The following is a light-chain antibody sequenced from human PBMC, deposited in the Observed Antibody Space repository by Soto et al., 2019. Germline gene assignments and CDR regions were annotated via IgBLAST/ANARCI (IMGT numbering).Light chain of an antibody. J-gene: IGLJ3*02. CDR3: SSYAGSNLWV. CDR2: EVS. Sequence: QSVLTQSPSASGSPGQSVTISCTGTSSDVGNYKSVSWYQQHPGKAPKLMIYEVSKRPSGVPDRFSGSKSGNTASLTVSGLQVEDEADYYCSSYAGSNLWVFGGGTKVTVL. V-gene: IGLV2-8*01. CDR1: SSDVGNYKS.